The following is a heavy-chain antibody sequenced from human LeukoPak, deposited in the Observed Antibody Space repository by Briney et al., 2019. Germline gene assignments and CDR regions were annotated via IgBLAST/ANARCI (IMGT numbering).Heavy chain of an antibody. D-gene: IGHD3-10*01. CDR3: ARLEYYYVSGNYYKLFDY. CDR2: ISSSGSTI. Sequence: GGSLRLSCAASGFTFSSYNMNWVRQAPGKRLEWVSGISSSGSTIYFADSVKGRFTISRDNAKNSLYLQMNSLRDEDTAVYYCARLEYYYVSGNYYKLFDYWGQGTLVTVCS. J-gene: IGHJ4*02. CDR1: GFTFSSYN. V-gene: IGHV3-48*02.